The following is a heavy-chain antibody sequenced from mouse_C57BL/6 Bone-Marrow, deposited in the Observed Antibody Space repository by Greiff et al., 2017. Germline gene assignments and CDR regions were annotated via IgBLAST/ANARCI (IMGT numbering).Heavy chain of an antibody. CDR1: GFSLTSYG. Sequence: VKLQESGPGLVQPSQSLSITCKVSGFSLTSYGVHWVRQSPGTGLEWLGVIWRGGSTDYNAAFMYRQSITMDNSKSHVFLKLNSLQVDDTAIYYCAKNGRLGFAYWGQGTLVTVSA. D-gene: IGHD6-2*01. J-gene: IGHJ3*01. CDR2: IWRGGST. V-gene: IGHV2-5*01. CDR3: AKNGRLGFAY.